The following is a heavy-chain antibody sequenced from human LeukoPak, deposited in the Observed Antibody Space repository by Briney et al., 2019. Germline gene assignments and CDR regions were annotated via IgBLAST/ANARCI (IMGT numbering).Heavy chain of an antibody. CDR3: ARGTRGYSYGYRGYYYYMDV. D-gene: IGHD5-18*01. CDR2: IYYSGST. CDR1: GGSISSYY. V-gene: IGHV4-59*01. J-gene: IGHJ6*03. Sequence: PSETLSLTCTVSGGSISSYYWSWIRQPPGKGLEWIGYIYYSGSTNYNPSLKSRVTISVDTSKNQFSLKLSSVTAADTAVYYCARGTRGYSYGYRGYYYYMDVWGKGTTVTISS.